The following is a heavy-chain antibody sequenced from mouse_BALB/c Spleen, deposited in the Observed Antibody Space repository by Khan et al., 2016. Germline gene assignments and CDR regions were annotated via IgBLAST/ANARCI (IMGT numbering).Heavy chain of an antibody. Sequence: EVELVESGGGLVQPGGSRKLSCAASGFTFSSFGMHWVRQAPEKGLEWVAYISSGTTSIYYADTVQGRFTISRDNPKNTLFLQMTSLRSEDTAMYYCARNSYDRTSWFANWGQGTLVTVSA. CDR2: ISSGTTSI. CDR3: ARNSYDRTSWFAN. CDR1: GFTFSSFG. J-gene: IGHJ3*01. D-gene: IGHD2-3*01. V-gene: IGHV5-17*02.